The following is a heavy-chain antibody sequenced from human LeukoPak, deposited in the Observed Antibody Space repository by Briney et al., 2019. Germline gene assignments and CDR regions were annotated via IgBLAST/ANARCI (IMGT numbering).Heavy chain of an antibody. V-gene: IGHV4-39*07. CDR3: ARFSGSYYDGY. CDR2: IYHSGST. Sequence: PSETLSLTCTVSGASISSYDYYWAWIRQPPGKGLEWIGSIYHSGSTYYNPSLKSRVTISVDTSKNQFSLKLSSVTAADTAVYYCARFSGSYYDGYWGQGTLVTVSS. D-gene: IGHD1-26*01. J-gene: IGHJ4*02. CDR1: GASISSYDYY.